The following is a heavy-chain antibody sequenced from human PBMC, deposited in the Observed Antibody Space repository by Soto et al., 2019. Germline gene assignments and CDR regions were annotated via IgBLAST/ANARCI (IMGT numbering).Heavy chain of an antibody. CDR2: ISDSGSNK. CDR1: GFKISSSS. CDR3: AGYYYDSSGYDGMDV. V-gene: IGHV3-48*02. J-gene: IGHJ6*02. Sequence: EVQLVESGGGLVQPGGSLRLSCAAFGFKISSSSMNWVRQAPGRGLEWVAYISDSGSNKLYADAVKGRFTFSRYTAKNSLYLQMRGLRDEDRAVYYCAGYYYDSSGYDGMDVWGQGTTVTVS. D-gene: IGHD3-22*01.